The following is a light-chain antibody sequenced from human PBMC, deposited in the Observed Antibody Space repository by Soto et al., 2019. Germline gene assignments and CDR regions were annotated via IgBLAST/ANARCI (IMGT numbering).Light chain of an antibody. CDR3: AAWDESLDGSYV. Sequence: QSVLTQQPSASGTPGQRVTISCSGSNSNIGSNLVAWYQQLPGTAPKLLIYRNDQRPSGVPDRFSGSKSGTSASLAITGLQSDDEGYYLCAAWDESLDGSYVFGTGTKLTVL. J-gene: IGLJ1*01. CDR2: RND. V-gene: IGLV1-44*01. CDR1: NSNIGSNL.